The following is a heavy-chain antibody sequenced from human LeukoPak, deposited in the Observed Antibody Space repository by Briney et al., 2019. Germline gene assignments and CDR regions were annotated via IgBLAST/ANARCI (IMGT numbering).Heavy chain of an antibody. D-gene: IGHD6-13*01. CDR1: GFTFSSYW. J-gene: IGHJ4*02. CDR2: IEKEGRDK. Sequence: PGGSLRLSCTASGFTFSSYWMSWVRQAPGKGLEWVANIEKEGRDKYYVDSVKGRFTISRDNAKNSLYLQMNSLRAEDTAVYFCVRSIGAADSLWGQGTLVTVSS. CDR3: VRSIGAADSL. V-gene: IGHV3-7*04.